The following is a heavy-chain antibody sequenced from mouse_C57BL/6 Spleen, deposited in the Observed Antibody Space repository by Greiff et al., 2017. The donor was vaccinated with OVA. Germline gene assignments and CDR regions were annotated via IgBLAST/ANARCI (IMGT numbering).Heavy chain of an antibody. V-gene: IGHV5-17*01. D-gene: IGHD2-3*01. CDR1: GFTFSDYG. CDR3: ARPYDGYYVAY. J-gene: IGHJ3*01. Sequence: EVMLVESGGGLVKPGGSLKLSCAASGFTFSDYGMHWVRQAPEKGLEWVAYISSGSSTIYYADTVKGRFTISRDNAKNTLFLQMTSLRSEDTAMYYCARPYDGYYVAYWGQGTLVTVSA. CDR2: ISSGSSTI.